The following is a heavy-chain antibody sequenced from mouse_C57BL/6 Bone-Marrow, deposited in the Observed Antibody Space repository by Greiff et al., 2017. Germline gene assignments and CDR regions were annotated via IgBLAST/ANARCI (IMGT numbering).Heavy chain of an antibody. D-gene: IGHD1-1*01. CDR2: IYPRSGNT. CDR1: GYTFTSYG. Sequence: VQLQQSGAELARPGASVKLSCKASGYTFTSYGISWVKQRTGQGLEWIGEIYPRSGNTYYNEKFKGKATLTADKSSSTAYMELRSLTSEDSAVYFCARRAYGSPFAYWGQGTLVTVSA. V-gene: IGHV1-81*01. J-gene: IGHJ3*01. CDR3: ARRAYGSPFAY.